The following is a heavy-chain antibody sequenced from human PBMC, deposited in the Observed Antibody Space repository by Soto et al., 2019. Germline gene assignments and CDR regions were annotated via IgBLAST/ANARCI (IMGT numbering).Heavy chain of an antibody. Sequence: QVQLQQWGAGLLKPSETLSLTCAVYGGSFSGYYWSWIRQPPGKGLEWNGEINHSGSTNYNPSRKSRVTISVDTSKNQYSLKLSSVTAADTAVYYCARAGRITGTTSLLAYWGQGTLVTVSS. CDR1: GGSFSGYY. D-gene: IGHD1-7*01. CDR3: ARAGRITGTTSLLAY. J-gene: IGHJ4*02. V-gene: IGHV4-34*01. CDR2: INHSGST.